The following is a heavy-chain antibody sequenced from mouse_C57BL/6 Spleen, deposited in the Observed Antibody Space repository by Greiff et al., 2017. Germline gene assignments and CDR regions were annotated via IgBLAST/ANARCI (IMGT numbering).Heavy chain of an antibody. J-gene: IGHJ2*01. CDR1: GYTFTSYW. CDR2: INPSNGGT. CDR3: ARQAAQAEDFDY. V-gene: IGHV1-53*01. D-gene: IGHD3-2*02. Sequence: VKLQQPGTELVKPGASVKLSCKASGYTFTSYWMHWVKQRPGQGLEWIGNINPSNGGTNYNEKFKSKATLTVDKSSSTAYMQLSSLTSEDSAVYYCARQAAQAEDFDYWGQGTTLTVSS.